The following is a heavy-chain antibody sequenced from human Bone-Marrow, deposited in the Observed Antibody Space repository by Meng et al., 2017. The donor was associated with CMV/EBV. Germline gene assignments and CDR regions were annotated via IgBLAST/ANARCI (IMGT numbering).Heavy chain of an antibody. CDR3: ARLAAVAGTRGAFDI. D-gene: IGHD6-19*01. V-gene: IGHV3-66*02. J-gene: IGHJ3*02. Sequence: GESLKISCAASGFTVSSNYMSWVRQAPGKGLEWVSVIYGGGSTYYADSVKGRFTISRDNSKNTLYLQMNSLRAEDTAVYYCARLAAVAGTRGAFDIWGQGTMVTV. CDR2: IYGGGST. CDR1: GFTVSSNY.